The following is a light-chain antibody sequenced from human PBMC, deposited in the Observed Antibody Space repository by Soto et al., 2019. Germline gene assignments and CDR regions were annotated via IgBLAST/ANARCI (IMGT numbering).Light chain of an antibody. CDR3: QQYSDLPMT. Sequence: DIVLTQSPGTLSLSPGERAILSCRFSQTVNSNYLAWCQQQPGQAPRLLIYGASRRATGIPDRFSGSASGTDCTLTISRLEPEDVAVYFCQQYSDLPMTFGQGTRLEIK. CDR2: GAS. J-gene: IGKJ5*01. CDR1: QTVNSNY. V-gene: IGKV3-20*01.